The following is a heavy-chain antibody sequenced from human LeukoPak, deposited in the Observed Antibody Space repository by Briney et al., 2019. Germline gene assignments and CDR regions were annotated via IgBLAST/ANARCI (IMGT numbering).Heavy chain of an antibody. CDR2: ISWNSGSI. CDR3: AKAYSRYYYYYYGMDV. V-gene: IGHV3-9*01. CDR1: GFTFDDYA. Sequence: QSGGSLRLSCAASGFTFDDYAMHWVRQAPGKGLEWVSGISWNSGSIGYADSVKGRFTISRDNAKNSLYLQMNSLRAEDTALYYCAKAYSRYYYYYYGMDVWGQGTTVTVSS. J-gene: IGHJ6*02. D-gene: IGHD6-13*01.